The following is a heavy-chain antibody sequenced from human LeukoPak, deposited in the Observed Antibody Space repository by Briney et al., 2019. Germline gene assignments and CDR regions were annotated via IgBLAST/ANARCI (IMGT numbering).Heavy chain of an antibody. CDR1: GGSISSSSYY. Sequence: PSETLSLTCTVSGGSISSSSYYWGWIRQPPGKGLEWIGSIYYSGSTYYNPSFKSRVTISVDTSKNQFSLKLSSVTAADTAVYYCATYGRSYYYGSGSYYKMLEFDPWGQGTLVTVSS. CDR2: IYYSGST. D-gene: IGHD3-10*01. J-gene: IGHJ5*02. V-gene: IGHV4-39*01. CDR3: ATYGRSYYYGSGSYYKMLEFDP.